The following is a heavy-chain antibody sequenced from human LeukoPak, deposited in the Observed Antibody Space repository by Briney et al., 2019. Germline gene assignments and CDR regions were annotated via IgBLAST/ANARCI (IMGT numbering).Heavy chain of an antibody. CDR2: ISSSSSYI. CDR3: ASLVTGIAAAGTPIEY. Sequence: GGSLRLSCAASGFTFSSYSMNWVRQAPGKGLEWVSSISSSSSYIYYADSVKGRFTISRDNAKNSLYLQMSSLRAEDTAVYYCASLVTGIAAAGTPIEYWGQGTLVTVSS. CDR1: GFTFSSYS. J-gene: IGHJ4*02. V-gene: IGHV3-21*01. D-gene: IGHD6-13*01.